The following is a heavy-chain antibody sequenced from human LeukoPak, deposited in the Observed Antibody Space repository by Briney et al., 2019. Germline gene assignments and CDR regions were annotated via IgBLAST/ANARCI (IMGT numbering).Heavy chain of an antibody. D-gene: IGHD2/OR15-2a*01. J-gene: IGHJ4*02. Sequence: GGSLRLSCAASGFSFSSDSMNWVRQAPGKGLEWISYIRRDGSRIDYADSVEGRFTISRDNAKNSLYLQMDSLRVEDTAVYYCTRDPHALDFWGQGTLVTVSS. CDR3: TRDPHALDF. CDR2: IRRDGSRI. V-gene: IGHV3-48*01. CDR1: GFSFSSDS.